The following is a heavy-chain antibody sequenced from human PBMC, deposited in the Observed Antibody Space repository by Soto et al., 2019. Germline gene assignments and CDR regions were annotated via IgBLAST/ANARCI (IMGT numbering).Heavy chain of an antibody. Sequence: SETLSLTCAVYGGSFSGYYWSWIRQPPGKGLEWIGEINHSGSTNYNPSLKSRVTISVDTSKNQFSLKLSSVTAADTAVYYCARGPRQDIVVVPAARGGMDVWGQGTTVTVSS. CDR3: ARGPRQDIVVVPAARGGMDV. J-gene: IGHJ6*02. V-gene: IGHV4-34*01. CDR1: GGSFSGYY. D-gene: IGHD2-2*01. CDR2: INHSGST.